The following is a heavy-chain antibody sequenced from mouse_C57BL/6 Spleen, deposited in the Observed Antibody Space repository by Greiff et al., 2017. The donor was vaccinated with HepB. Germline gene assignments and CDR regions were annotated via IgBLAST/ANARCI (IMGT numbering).Heavy chain of an antibody. CDR1: GFTFSSYA. J-gene: IGHJ3*01. Sequence: EVQVVESGGGLVKPGGSLKLSCAASGFTFSSYAMSWVRQTPEKRLEWVATISDGGSYTYYPDNVKGRFTISRDNATNNLYLQMSHLKSEDTAMYCCARGLGWFAYWGQGTLVTVSA. V-gene: IGHV5-4*01. CDR2: ISDGGSYT. D-gene: IGHD4-1*01. CDR3: ARGLGWFAY.